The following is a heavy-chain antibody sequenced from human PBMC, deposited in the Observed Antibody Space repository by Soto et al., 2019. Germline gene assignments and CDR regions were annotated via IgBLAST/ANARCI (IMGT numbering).Heavy chain of an antibody. Sequence: ASVKVSCKASGYTFTGYYMHWVRQAPGQGLEWMGWINPNSGGTNYAQKFQGWVTMTRDTSISTAYMELSRLRSDDTAVYNCARDLGVGATTGDAFDIWGQGTMVTVSS. CDR2: INPNSGGT. J-gene: IGHJ3*02. CDR1: GYTFTGYY. D-gene: IGHD1-26*01. CDR3: ARDLGVGATTGDAFDI. V-gene: IGHV1-2*04.